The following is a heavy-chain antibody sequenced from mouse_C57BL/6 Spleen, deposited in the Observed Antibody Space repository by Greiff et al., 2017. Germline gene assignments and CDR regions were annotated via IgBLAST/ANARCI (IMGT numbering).Heavy chain of an antibody. CDR2: ISDGGSYT. D-gene: IGHD2-3*01. V-gene: IGHV5-4*03. J-gene: IGHJ4*01. Sequence: EVKLVESGGGLVKPGGSLKLSCAASGFTFSSYAMSWVRQTPEKRLEWVATISDGGSYTYYPDNVKGRFTISRDNAKNNLYLQMSHLKSEDTAMYYCARGGWENYAMDYWGQGTSVTVSS. CDR3: ARGGWENYAMDY. CDR1: GFTFSSYA.